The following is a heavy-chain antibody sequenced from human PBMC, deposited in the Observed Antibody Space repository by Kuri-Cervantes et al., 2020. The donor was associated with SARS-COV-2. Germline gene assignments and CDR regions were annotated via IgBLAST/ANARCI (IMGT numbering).Heavy chain of an antibody. J-gene: IGHJ4*02. CDR3: ARDYPIGSYYFGY. CDR1: GGSISSGSYY. CDR2: IYTSGST. Sequence: LRLSCTVSGGSISSGSYYWSWIRQPAGKGLEWIGRIYTSGSTNYNPSLKSRVTISVDTSKNQFSLKLSSVTAADTAVHYCARDYPIGSYYFGYWGQGTLVTVSS. V-gene: IGHV4-61*02. D-gene: IGHD1-26*01.